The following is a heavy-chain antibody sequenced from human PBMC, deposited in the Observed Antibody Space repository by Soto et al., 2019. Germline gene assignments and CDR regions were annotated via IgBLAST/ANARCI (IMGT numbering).Heavy chain of an antibody. Sequence: SVKGSCKASGGSLSRYTVSWVRHAPGQGLEWMGRIIPILGIANYAQKFQGRVTITADKSTSTAYMELSSLRSEDTAVYYCARDRRGYSYSSYYYGMDVWGQGTTVTVSS. CDR3: ARDRRGYSYSSYYYGMDV. J-gene: IGHJ6*02. CDR2: IIPILGIA. V-gene: IGHV1-69*04. CDR1: GGSLSRYT. D-gene: IGHD5-18*01.